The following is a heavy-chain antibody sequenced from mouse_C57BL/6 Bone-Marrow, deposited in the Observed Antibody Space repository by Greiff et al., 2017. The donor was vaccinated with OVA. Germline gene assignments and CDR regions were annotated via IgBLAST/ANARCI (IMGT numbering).Heavy chain of an antibody. Sequence: QVQLQQSGAELARPGASLKLSSKASASPFPSYGISWVRQRTGRGLEWIGEMYTRSGNTYYKEKFKGKATLTADKSSSTAYMELRSLTSEDSAVYFCARGYYGRYAMDYWGQGTSVTVSS. CDR2: MYTRSGNT. CDR1: ASPFPSYG. V-gene: IGHV1-81*01. D-gene: IGHD1-1*01. CDR3: ARGYYGRYAMDY. J-gene: IGHJ4*01.